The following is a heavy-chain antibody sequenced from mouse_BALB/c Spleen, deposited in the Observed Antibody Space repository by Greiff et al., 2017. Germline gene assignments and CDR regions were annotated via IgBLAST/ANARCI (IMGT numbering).Heavy chain of an antibody. V-gene: IGHV2-2*02. D-gene: IGHD1-1*01. CDR2: IWSGGST. CDR3: ARIPYYYGSSYAMDY. J-gene: IGHJ4*01. CDR1: GFSLTSYG. Sequence: QVQLKQSGPGLVQPSQSLSITCTVSGFSLTSYGVHWVRQSPGKGLEWLGVIWSGGSTDYNAAFISRLSISKDNSKSQVFFKMNSLQANDTAIYYCARIPYYYGSSYAMDYWGQGTSVTVSS.